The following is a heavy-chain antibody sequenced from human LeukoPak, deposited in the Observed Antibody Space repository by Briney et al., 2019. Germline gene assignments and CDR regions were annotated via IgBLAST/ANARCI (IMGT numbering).Heavy chain of an antibody. D-gene: IGHD2-2*01. CDR2: INPNSGGT. Sequence: ASVKVSCKASGYTFTGYYMHWVRQAPGQGLEWMGRINPNSGGTNYAQKFQGRVTMTRDTSISTAYMELSRLRSDDTAVYYCARSGERGQKCQLQYYYYGMDVWGQGTTVTVSS. CDR1: GYTFTGYY. J-gene: IGHJ6*02. V-gene: IGHV1-2*06. CDR3: ARSGERGQKCQLQYYYYGMDV.